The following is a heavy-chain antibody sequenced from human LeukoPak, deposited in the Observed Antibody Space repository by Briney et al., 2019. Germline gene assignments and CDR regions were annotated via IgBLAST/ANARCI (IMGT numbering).Heavy chain of an antibody. D-gene: IGHD2-15*01. J-gene: IGHJ4*02. CDR2: ISGSGGST. CDR3: AKQGCSGGSCYFDY. CDR1: GFTFINYA. V-gene: IGHV3-23*01. Sequence: GGSLRLSCAASGFTFINYAMTWVRQAPGKGLEWVSGISGSGGSTYYADSVKGRFTISRDNSKNTLYLQMNSLRAEDTAVYNCAKQGCSGGSCYFDYWGQGTLVTVSS.